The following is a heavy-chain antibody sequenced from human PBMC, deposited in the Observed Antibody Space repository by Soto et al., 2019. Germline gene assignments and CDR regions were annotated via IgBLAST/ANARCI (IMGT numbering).Heavy chain of an antibody. CDR3: AKAGNAYFDY. D-gene: IGHD6-13*01. Sequence: GGSLRLSCVGSGFTFGDYAMTWFRQAPGKGLEWVSAISGSGGSTYYADSVKGRFTISRDSSKNTLYLQMNSLRAEDTAVYYCAKAGNAYFDYWGQGTLVTVSS. CDR2: ISGSGGST. J-gene: IGHJ4*02. V-gene: IGHV3-23*01. CDR1: GFTFGDYA.